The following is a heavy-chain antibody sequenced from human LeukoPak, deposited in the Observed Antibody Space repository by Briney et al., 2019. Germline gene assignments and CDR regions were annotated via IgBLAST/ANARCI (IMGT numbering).Heavy chain of an antibody. D-gene: IGHD3-22*01. CDR2: ISGSGGST. CDR3: AKSAGGITMIVVVIVYFDY. CDR1: GFTFSSYA. J-gene: IGHJ4*02. Sequence: GGSLRLSCAASGFTFSSYAMSWVRQAPGKGLEWVSAISGSGGSTYYADSVKGRFTISRDNSKNTLYLQMNSLRAEDTAVYYCAKSAGGITMIVVVIVYFDYWGQGTQVTVSS. V-gene: IGHV3-23*01.